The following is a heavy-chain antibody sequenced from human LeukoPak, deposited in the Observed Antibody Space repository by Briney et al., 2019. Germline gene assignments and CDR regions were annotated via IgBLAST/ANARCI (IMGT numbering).Heavy chain of an antibody. CDR2: INHSGST. CDR3: ARGTENLGDYVGFDY. Sequence: SETLSLTCTVSGGSISSYYWSWIRQPPGKGLEWIGEINHSGSTNYNPSLKSRVTISVDTSKNQFSLKLSSVTAADTAVYYCARGTENLGDYVGFDYWGQGTLVTVSS. J-gene: IGHJ4*02. V-gene: IGHV4-34*01. D-gene: IGHD4-17*01. CDR1: GGSISSYY.